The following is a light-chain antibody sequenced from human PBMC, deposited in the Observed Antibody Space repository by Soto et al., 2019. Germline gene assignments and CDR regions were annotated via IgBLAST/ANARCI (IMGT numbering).Light chain of an antibody. CDR3: QHYGGSPLFT. J-gene: IGKJ3*01. Sequence: EIVLTQSPGTLSLSPGERATVSCRASQSVGSNYLAWYQQRPGQAPRLLIYAASTRAAGIPDRFGGSGSGTDFTLTISRLEPEDFAVYYCQHYGGSPLFTFGPGTKVDIK. CDR1: QSVGSNY. CDR2: AAS. V-gene: IGKV3-20*01.